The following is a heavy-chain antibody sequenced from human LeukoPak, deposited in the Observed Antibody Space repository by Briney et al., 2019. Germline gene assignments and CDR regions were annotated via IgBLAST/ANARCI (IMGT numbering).Heavy chain of an antibody. J-gene: IGHJ4*02. CDR3: ARAGGSYPYYFDY. D-gene: IGHD1-26*01. V-gene: IGHV3-20*04. Sequence: GGSLRLSCAASGFTVSSNYMSWVRQAPGKGLEWVSGINWNGGSTGYADSVKGRFTISRDNAKNSLYLQMNSLRAEDTALYYCARAGGSYPYYFDYWGQGTLVTVSS. CDR1: GFTVSSNY. CDR2: INWNGGST.